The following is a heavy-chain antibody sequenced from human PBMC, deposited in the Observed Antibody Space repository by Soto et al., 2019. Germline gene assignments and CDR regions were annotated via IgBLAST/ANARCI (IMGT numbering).Heavy chain of an antibody. J-gene: IGHJ6*02. D-gene: IGHD6-19*01. CDR1: RDAFTGCS. CDR3: ARSYSSGWYRFSSYYYGMDV. Sequence: SAKACCKASRDAFTGCSLRWPRQAPGQGLEWMGWINPNSGGTNYAQKFQGWVTMTRDTSISTAYMELSRLRSDDTAVYYCARSYSSGWYRFSSYYYGMDVWRHRTTVTVSS. CDR2: INPNSGGT. V-gene: IGHV1-2*04.